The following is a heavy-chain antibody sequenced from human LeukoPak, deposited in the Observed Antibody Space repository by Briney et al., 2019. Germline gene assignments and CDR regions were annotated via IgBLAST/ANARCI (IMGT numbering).Heavy chain of an antibody. J-gene: IGHJ4*02. CDR2: IKEDGSHK. CDR1: GFTFSSYW. Sequence: PGGSLRLSCAASGFTFSSYWMGWVRQAPGKGLEWVANIKEDGSHKNYVDSVQGRFTISRDNAKNSLYLQMNSLRVEDTAVYYCTRDFQGYWGQGTLVTVSS. V-gene: IGHV3-7*01. CDR3: TRDFQGY.